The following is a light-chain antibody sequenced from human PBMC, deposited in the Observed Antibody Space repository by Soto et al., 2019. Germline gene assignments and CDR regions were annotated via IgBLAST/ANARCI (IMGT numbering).Light chain of an antibody. J-gene: IGKJ3*01. CDR3: QHSAT. CDR1: QTVRSNS. Sequence: IVFTHSPGTLSFSPGEIATLSFRASQTVRSNSLAWYQQKPGQAPRLLMYDASSRPPGIPDRFSGSGSGTDFSLTISRLEPEDFAVYYCQHSATFGPGTKVDIK. V-gene: IGKV3-20*01. CDR2: DAS.